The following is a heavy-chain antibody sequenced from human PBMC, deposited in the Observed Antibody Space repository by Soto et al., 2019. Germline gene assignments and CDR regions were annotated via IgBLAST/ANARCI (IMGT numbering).Heavy chain of an antibody. D-gene: IGHD4-17*01. V-gene: IGHV1-18*01. CDR3: ARGPTVVQYYYYGMDV. CDR2: ISAYNGNT. J-gene: IGHJ6*02. Sequence: GASVKVSCKASGYTFTSYGISWVRQAPGQGLEWMGWISAYNGNTNYAQKLQGRVTMTTDTSTSTAYMELRSLRSDDTAVYYCARGPTVVQYYYYGMDVWGQGTTVTVSS. CDR1: GYTFTSYG.